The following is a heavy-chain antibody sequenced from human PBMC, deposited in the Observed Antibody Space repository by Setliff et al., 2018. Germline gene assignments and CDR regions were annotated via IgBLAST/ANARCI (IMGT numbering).Heavy chain of an antibody. CDR2: ISAFTGFT. V-gene: IGHV1-18*01. J-gene: IGHJ1*01. CDR3: SRLVRFCTPSTCQGASASEH. D-gene: IGHD2-15*01. Sequence: ASVKVSCKASGYSFTMYGFNWVRQAPGQGLAWMAWISAFTGFTQYSQKFKGRVTMTTDTSTGTAFLELMSLRSDDTAVYYCSRLVRFCTPSTCQGASASEHWGQGTLVTVSS. CDR1: GYSFTMYG.